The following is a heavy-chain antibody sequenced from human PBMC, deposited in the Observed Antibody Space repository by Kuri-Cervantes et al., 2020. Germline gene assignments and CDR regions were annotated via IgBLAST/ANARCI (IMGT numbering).Heavy chain of an antibody. J-gene: IGHJ5*02. D-gene: IGHD2-15*01. CDR2: MNPNSGNT. V-gene: IGHV1-8*01. CDR3: ARVIGYCSGGSCYERGLDP. CDR1: GYTFTSYD. Sequence: ALVKVSCKASGYTFTSYDINWVRQATGQGLEWMGWMNPNSGNTGYAQKFQGRVTMTRNTSISTAYMELSSLRSGDTAVYYCARVIGYCSGGSCYERGLDPWGQGTLVTVSS.